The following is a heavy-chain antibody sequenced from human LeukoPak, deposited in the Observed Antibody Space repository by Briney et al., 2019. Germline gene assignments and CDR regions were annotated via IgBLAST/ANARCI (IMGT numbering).Heavy chain of an antibody. CDR2: FDPDDGET. CDR1: VYTLTELP. CDR3: ATGTSGSYYVGIVRPIDY. V-gene: IGHV1-24*01. D-gene: IGHD1-26*01. J-gene: IGHJ4*02. Sequence: ASVKVSCKVSVYTLTELPIHWVRQAPGKGLEWMGGFDPDDGETVYAQIFQGRVTMTEDTSSDTASMGLSSLRSEDTAVYYCATGTSGSYYVGIVRPIDYWGQGTLVTVSS.